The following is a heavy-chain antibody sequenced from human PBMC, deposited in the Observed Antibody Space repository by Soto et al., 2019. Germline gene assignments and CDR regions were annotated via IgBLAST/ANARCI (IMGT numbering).Heavy chain of an antibody. Sequence: GGSLRLSCAASGFDFSSYSMSWVRQAPGKGLEWVSYIRSSSNSIYYADSVKGRFTISSDNAKDSLYLQMNSLRAEDTAVYYCVRDRGYCSSTSCYVGYFDYWGQGTLVTVSS. CDR1: GFDFSSYS. J-gene: IGHJ4*02. CDR3: VRDRGYCSSTSCYVGYFDY. D-gene: IGHD2-2*01. V-gene: IGHV3-48*01. CDR2: IRSSSNSI.